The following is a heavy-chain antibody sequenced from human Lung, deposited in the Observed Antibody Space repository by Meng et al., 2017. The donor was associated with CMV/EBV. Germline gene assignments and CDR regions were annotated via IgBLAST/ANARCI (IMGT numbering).Heavy chain of an antibody. CDR2: IYHSGST. CDR3: ASFPPPGKQWLVTDY. J-gene: IGHJ4*02. CDR1: CGSNSSCNW. V-gene: IGHV4-4*02. Sequence: QVPAQEWRTGLVVTSGPISLPCGVLCGSNSSCNWWSWVRQPPGKGLEWIGEIYHSGSTTYNPSLKSRVTISVDKSKNQFSLKLSSVTAADTAVYYCASFPPPGKQWLVTDYWGQGTLVTVSS. D-gene: IGHD6-19*01.